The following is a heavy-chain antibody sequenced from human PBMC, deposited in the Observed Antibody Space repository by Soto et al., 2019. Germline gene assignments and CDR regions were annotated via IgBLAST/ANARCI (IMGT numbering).Heavy chain of an antibody. CDR1: GFTFSSYG. CDR3: AKAPGRGYYYGMDV. J-gene: IGHJ6*02. V-gene: IGHV3-30*18. Sequence: QVQLVESGGGVVQPGRSLRLSCAASGFTFSSYGMHWVRQAPGKGLERVAVISYDGSNKDYADSVMGRFTISRDNSKNTLYLQLNSLRAEDTAVYYCAKAPGRGYYYGMDVWGQGSTVTVSS. D-gene: IGHD3-10*01. CDR2: ISYDGSNK.